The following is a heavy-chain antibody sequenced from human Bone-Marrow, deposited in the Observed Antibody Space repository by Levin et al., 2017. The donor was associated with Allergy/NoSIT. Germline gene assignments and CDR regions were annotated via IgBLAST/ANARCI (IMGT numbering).Heavy chain of an antibody. D-gene: IGHD3-10*01. CDR1: GGSISSGGYS. Sequence: KASETLSLTCAVSGGSISSGGYSWSWIRQPPGKGLEWIGYIYHSGRTYYNPSLKSRVTISVDRSKNQFSLKLSSVTAADTAVYYCASGLMVRGVIEDYYYYGMDVWGQGTTVTVSS. CDR2: IYHSGRT. J-gene: IGHJ6*02. V-gene: IGHV4-30-2*01. CDR3: ASGLMVRGVIEDYYYYGMDV.